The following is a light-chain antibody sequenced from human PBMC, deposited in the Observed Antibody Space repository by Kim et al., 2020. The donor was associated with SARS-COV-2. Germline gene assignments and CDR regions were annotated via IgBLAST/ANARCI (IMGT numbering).Light chain of an antibody. J-gene: IGLJ1*01. CDR2: DVS. CDR3: SSYTSSSTLV. V-gene: IGLV2-14*03. CDR1: SRDVGGDNY. Sequence: QAIPISCTGTSRDVGGDNYVSWYQQHPGKAPKLMIYDVSNRPSGVSNRFSGSKSGNTASLTISGLQAEDEADYYCSSYTSSSTLVFGTGTKVTVL.